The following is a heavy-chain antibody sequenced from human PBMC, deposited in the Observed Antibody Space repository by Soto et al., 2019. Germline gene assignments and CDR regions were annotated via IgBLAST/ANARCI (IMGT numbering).Heavy chain of an antibody. Sequence: QVQLVQSGGGVVQPGRSLRLSCSASGFTFKNYGMHWVRQVPGKSPEWVANIWLDGTNVGYRDSVKGRFTISRDDAKNTMYLQMDELRVEDTAVYYCVRDEIQIWSYVGSFDYWGQGALVTVSS. CDR2: IWLDGTNV. CDR1: GFTFKNYG. V-gene: IGHV3-33*01. D-gene: IGHD5-18*01. CDR3: VRDEIQIWSYVGSFDY. J-gene: IGHJ4*02.